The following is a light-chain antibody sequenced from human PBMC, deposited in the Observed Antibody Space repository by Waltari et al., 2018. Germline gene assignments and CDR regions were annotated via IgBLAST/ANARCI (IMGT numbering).Light chain of an antibody. Sequence: DIVMTQSPDSLAVSLGERATINCKSSQSVLYSSNNKNYLAWYQQKAGQPPKLLLAWESTRESGVPDRFRGSGSGTDFTLTISSLQAEDVAVYYCHQYYATPPDGKTFGQGTKVEIK. CDR3: HQYYATPPDGKT. J-gene: IGKJ1*01. CDR2: WES. V-gene: IGKV4-1*01. CDR1: QSVLYSSNNKNY.